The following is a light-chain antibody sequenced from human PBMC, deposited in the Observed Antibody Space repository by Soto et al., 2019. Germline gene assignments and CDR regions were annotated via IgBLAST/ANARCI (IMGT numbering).Light chain of an antibody. CDR1: QSISSW. CDR3: QQYNSYLYT. J-gene: IGKJ2*01. V-gene: IGKV1-5*01. Sequence: DIQMTQSPSTLSASVGDRVTITCRASQSISSWLAWYQQKPGKPPKLLIYDASSLESGVPSRFSGSGSGTEFTLTISSLQPDDFATYFCQQYNSYLYTFGQGTKLDIK. CDR2: DAS.